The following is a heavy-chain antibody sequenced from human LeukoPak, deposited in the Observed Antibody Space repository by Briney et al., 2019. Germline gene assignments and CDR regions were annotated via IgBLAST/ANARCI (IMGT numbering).Heavy chain of an antibody. Sequence: GGSLRLSCAASGFTFSSYGMHWVRQAPGKGLEWVANIKQDGSGMYYVDSVKGRFTISRDNAKNSLYLQMNSLSVEDTAVYYCATYSSSWYYFDYWGQGTLVTVSS. CDR2: IKQDGSGM. CDR1: GFTFSSYG. J-gene: IGHJ4*02. CDR3: ATYSSSWYYFDY. V-gene: IGHV3-7*01. D-gene: IGHD6-13*01.